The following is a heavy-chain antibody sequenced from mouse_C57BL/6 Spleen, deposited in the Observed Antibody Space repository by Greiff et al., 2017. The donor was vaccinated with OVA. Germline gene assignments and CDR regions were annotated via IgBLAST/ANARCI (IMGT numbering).Heavy chain of an antibody. CDR2: ISYSGST. CDR3: ARCDYAWFAY. D-gene: IGHD2-4*01. V-gene: IGHV3-1*01. Sequence: EVKLEESGPGMVKPSQSLSLTCTVTGYSITSGYDWHWIRHFPGNKLEWMGYISYSGSTNYNPSLKSRISITHDTSKNHFFLKLNSVTTEDTATYYCARCDYAWFAYWGQGTLVTVSA. J-gene: IGHJ3*01. CDR1: GYSITSGYD.